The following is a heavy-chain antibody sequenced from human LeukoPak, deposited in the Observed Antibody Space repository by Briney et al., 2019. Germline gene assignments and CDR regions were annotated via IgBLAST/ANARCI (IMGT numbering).Heavy chain of an antibody. CDR1: GGTFSSYA. J-gene: IGHJ6*02. V-gene: IGHV1-69*13. CDR3: AREDTYVLTTYYYYGMDV. D-gene: IGHD1-1*01. CDR2: IIPIFGTA. Sequence: SVTVSCKASGGTFSSYAISWVRQAPGQGLEWMGGIIPIFGTANYAQKFQGRVTITADESTSTAYMELSSLRSEDTAVYYCAREDTYVLTTYYYYGMDVWGQGTTVTVSS.